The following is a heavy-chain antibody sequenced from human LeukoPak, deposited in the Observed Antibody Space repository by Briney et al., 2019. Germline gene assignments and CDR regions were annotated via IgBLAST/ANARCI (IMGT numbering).Heavy chain of an antibody. V-gene: IGHV3-7*03. J-gene: IGHJ6*02. CDR2: IKEDGSER. Sequence: GGSLRLSCEGSAFIFSGDWLNWVRQTPGKELEWVASIKEDGSERQYVDSVKGRFRISRDNTKGSLFLQLNSLRAEDTAVYYCARDPERGSGWYSYYYYGMDIWGQGTLVTVSS. CDR3: ARDPERGSGWYSYYYYGMDI. CDR1: AFIFSGDW. D-gene: IGHD6-19*01.